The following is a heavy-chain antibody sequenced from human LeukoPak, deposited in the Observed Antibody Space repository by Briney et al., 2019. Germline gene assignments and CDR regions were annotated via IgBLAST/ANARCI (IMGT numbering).Heavy chain of an antibody. CDR3: ERGKERYTLFDY. D-gene: IGHD1-14*01. Sequence: SETLSLTCTVSGGSISSYYWSWIRQPPGKGLGWIGYIYYSWSTNYNPSLKSRVTISVDTSKNQFSLKLSSVTAADTAVYYCERGKERYTLFDYWGQGTLVTVSS. J-gene: IGHJ4*02. CDR1: GGSISSYY. CDR2: IYYSWST. V-gene: IGHV4-59*12.